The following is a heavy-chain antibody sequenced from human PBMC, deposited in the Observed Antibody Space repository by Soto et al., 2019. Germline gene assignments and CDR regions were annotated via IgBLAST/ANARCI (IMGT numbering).Heavy chain of an antibody. Sequence: KTSETLSLTCTVSGGSISSGGYYWSWIRQHPGKGLEWIGYIYYSGSTYYNPSLKSRVTISVDTSKNQFSLKLSSVTAADTAVYYCARAPLNWGERGTDFDYWGQGTLVTVSS. D-gene: IGHD7-27*01. CDR2: IYYSGST. J-gene: IGHJ4*02. V-gene: IGHV4-31*03. CDR1: GGSISSGGYY. CDR3: ARAPLNWGERGTDFDY.